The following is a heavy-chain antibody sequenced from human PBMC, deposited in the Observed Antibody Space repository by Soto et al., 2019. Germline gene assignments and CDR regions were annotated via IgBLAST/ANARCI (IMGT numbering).Heavy chain of an antibody. Sequence: GESLKISCKGSGFSFTNYWIGWVRQMPGKGLEWMGDIYPGDSDIRYSPSFRGQVTISADKSITAAYLQWSSLKASDTAMYYCARLLGGVADYYYGMDVWGQGTTVTVSS. CDR1: GFSFTNYW. CDR2: IYPGDSDI. D-gene: IGHD2-15*01. V-gene: IGHV5-51*01. J-gene: IGHJ6*02. CDR3: ARLLGGVADYYYGMDV.